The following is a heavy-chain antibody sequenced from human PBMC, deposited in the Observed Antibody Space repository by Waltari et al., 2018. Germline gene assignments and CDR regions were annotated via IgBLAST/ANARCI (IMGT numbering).Heavy chain of an antibody. D-gene: IGHD1-26*01. CDR3: AKEHQTVGATTLDY. CDR2: IWYEGSNK. Sequence: QVQLVESGGGVVQPGRSLRLSCAASGFTFSSYGMHWVRQAPGKGLGWVAVIWYEGSNKYYAESVKGRFTISRDNSKNTLYLQMNSLRAEDTAMYYCAKEHQTVGATTLDYWGQGTLVTVSS. V-gene: IGHV3-30*18. CDR1: GFTFSSYG. J-gene: IGHJ4*02.